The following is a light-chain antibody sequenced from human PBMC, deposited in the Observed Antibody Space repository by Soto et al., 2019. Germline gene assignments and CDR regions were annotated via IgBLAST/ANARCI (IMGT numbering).Light chain of an antibody. Sequence: EMVITQSPATLSVSPGERATLSCRASQSISSNLAWYQQKPGQAHRLLIYGAYTRGTAITARFTGSGSGTEFIITITSLQSEDSAVYYCQEYNTWPWTVGQGTKVEIK. CDR1: QSISSN. CDR3: QEYNTWPWT. CDR2: GAY. J-gene: IGKJ1*01. V-gene: IGKV3-15*01.